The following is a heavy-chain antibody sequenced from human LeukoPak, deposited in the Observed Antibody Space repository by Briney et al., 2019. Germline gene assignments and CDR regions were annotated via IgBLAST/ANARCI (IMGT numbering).Heavy chain of an antibody. D-gene: IGHD1-26*01. V-gene: IGHV3-30*02. CDR2: IRYDGSNK. CDR3: AKDRTVGATSDAFDI. CDR1: GFTFSSYG. J-gene: IGHJ3*02. Sequence: GGSLRLSCAASGFTFSSYGMHWVRQAPGKGLEWVAFIRYDGSNKYYADSVKGRFTISRDNSKNTLYLQMNSLRAEDTAVYYCAKDRTVGATSDAFDIWGQGTIVTVSS.